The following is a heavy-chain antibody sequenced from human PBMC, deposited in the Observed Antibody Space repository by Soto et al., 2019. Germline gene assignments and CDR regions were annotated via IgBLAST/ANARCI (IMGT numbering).Heavy chain of an antibody. CDR3: VRYPRRGGGSYRPDY. CDR1: GFTFSSYW. CDR2: INSDGSIT. D-gene: IGHD3-16*02. J-gene: IGHJ4*02. Sequence: GGSLRLSCAASGFTFSSYWMHWVRQVPEKGLVWVSRINSDGSITNYADAVKGRFTISRDNVKNTLYLQMNSLRAEDTAVYYCVRYPRRGGGSYRPDYWXQGXLVTVSS. V-gene: IGHV3-74*01.